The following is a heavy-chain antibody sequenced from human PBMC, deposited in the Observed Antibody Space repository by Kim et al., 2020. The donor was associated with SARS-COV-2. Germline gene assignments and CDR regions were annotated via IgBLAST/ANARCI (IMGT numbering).Heavy chain of an antibody. CDR1: GGSISSSSYY. Sequence: SETLSLTCTVSGGSISSSSYYWGWIRQPPGKGLEWIGSIYYSGSTYYNPSLKSRVTISVDTSKNQFSLKLSSVTAADTAVYYCARQGAYYGSGSPWSFVYWGQGTLVTVSS. CDR2: IYYSGST. V-gene: IGHV4-39*01. CDR3: ARQGAYYGSGSPWSFVY. D-gene: IGHD3-10*01. J-gene: IGHJ4*02.